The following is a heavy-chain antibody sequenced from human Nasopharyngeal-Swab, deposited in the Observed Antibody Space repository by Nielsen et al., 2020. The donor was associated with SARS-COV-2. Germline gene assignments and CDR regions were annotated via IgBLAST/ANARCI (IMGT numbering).Heavy chain of an antibody. V-gene: IGHV3-30*18. CDR3: AKDQSLMYYDFWSGYGTFDY. J-gene: IGHJ4*02. D-gene: IGHD3-3*01. Sequence: GESLKISCAASGFTFSSYGMHWVRQAPGKGLEWVAVISYDGSNKYYADSVKGRFTISRDNSKNTLYLQMNSLRAEDTAVYYCAKDQSLMYYDFWSGYGTFDYGGQGILVTVSA. CDR2: ISYDGSNK. CDR1: GFTFSSYG.